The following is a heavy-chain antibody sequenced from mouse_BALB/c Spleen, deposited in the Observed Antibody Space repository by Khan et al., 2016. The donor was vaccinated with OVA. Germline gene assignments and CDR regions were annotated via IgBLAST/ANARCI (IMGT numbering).Heavy chain of an antibody. V-gene: IGHV1-5*01. D-gene: IGHD2-1*01. CDR1: GYTFTSYW. CDR3: TRNGFGNYESWDY. Sequence: VQLQQSGTVLARPGASAKMSCKASGYTFTSYWMHWVKQRPGQGLEWIGAIYTGNSDTNYNQKFKGKAKLTAVTSTSTAYLELNSLTKEDSAVYYCTRNGFGNYESWDYWGQGTTLTVSS. CDR2: IYTGNSDT. J-gene: IGHJ2*01.